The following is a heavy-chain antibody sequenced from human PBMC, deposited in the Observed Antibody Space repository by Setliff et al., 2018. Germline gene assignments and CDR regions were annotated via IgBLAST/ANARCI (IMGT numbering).Heavy chain of an antibody. J-gene: IGHJ6*03. CDR3: AREQWLDPPGYYYMDV. CDR1: GYSISSGYY. Sequence: KPSETLSLTCTVYGYSISSGYYWGWIRQPPGKGLEWIGSIYHSGSTYYNPSLKSRVTISVDTSKNQFSLKLSSVTAADTAVYYCAREQWLDPPGYYYMDVWAKGTTVTVSS. D-gene: IGHD6-19*01. V-gene: IGHV4-38-2*02. CDR2: IYHSGST.